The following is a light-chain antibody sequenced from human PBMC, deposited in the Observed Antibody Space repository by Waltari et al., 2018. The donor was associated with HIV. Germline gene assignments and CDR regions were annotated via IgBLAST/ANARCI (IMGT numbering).Light chain of an antibody. CDR3: QQSYSTLWT. V-gene: IGKV1-39*01. J-gene: IGKJ2*02. CDR1: QSISSY. Sequence: DIQMTQSPSSLSASVGARVTITCRASQSISSYLNWYQQKPGKAPKLLIYAASSLQSGVPSRFSGSGSGTDFTLTISSLQPEDFATYYCQQSYSTLWTFGQGTKLEIK. CDR2: AAS.